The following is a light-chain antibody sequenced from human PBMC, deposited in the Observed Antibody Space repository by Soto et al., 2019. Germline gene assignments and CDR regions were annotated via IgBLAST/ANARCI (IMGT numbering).Light chain of an antibody. CDR1: SSGVGAYNY. J-gene: IGLJ2*01. V-gene: IGLV2-14*01. CDR3: SSHASSTVV. Sequence: QSALTQPASVSGSPGQSITISCTGTSSGVGAYNYVSWYQQHPGKAPKLIIHDVSNRPSGVSNRFSASKSGNTASLTISGLQAEDEADYYCSSHASSTVVFGGGTKVTVL. CDR2: DVS.